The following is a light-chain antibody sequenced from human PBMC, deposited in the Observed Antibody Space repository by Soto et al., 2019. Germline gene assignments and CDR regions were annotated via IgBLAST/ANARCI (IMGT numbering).Light chain of an antibody. V-gene: IGLV2-14*01. Sequence: QSVLTKPASVSGSPGQSITISCTGSSGEVGGNNYVSWYQHHPGKAPKLIIYEVSNRPSGVSNRFSGSKSGNTASLTISGLQAEDEADYYCSSYTSSSTFYVLGTGTKVSVL. J-gene: IGLJ1*01. CDR2: EVS. CDR1: SGEVGGNNY. CDR3: SSYTSSSTFYV.